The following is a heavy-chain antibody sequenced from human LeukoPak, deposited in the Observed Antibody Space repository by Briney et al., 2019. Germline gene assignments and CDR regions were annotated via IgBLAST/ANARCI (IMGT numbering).Heavy chain of an antibody. CDR3: AKEGTGYCSGGSCYSDHYFDY. CDR1: GFTFRSYG. V-gene: IGHV3-33*06. CDR2: IWYDGSNK. D-gene: IGHD2-15*01. Sequence: GGSLRLSCAASGFTFRSYGMHWLRQAPGKGLEWVAVIWYDGSNKYYADSVKGRFTISRDNSKNTLYLQINSLRAEDTAVYYCAKEGTGYCSGGSCYSDHYFDYWGQGTLVTVSS. J-gene: IGHJ4*02.